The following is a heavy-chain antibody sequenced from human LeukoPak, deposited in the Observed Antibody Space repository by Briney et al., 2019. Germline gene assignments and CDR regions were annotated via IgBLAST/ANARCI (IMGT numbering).Heavy chain of an antibody. D-gene: IGHD2/OR15-2a*01. V-gene: IGHV4-31*03. CDR2: IYYSGST. J-gene: IGHJ4*02. CDR3: ARGGWVTTFSGGFS. CDR1: GGSISSGGYY. Sequence: SQTLSLTCTVSGGSISSGGYYWSWIRQHPGKGLEWIGYIYYSGSTYYNPSLKSRVTISVDTSKNQFSLKLSSVTAADTAVYYCARGGWVTTFSGGFSWGQGTLVTVSS.